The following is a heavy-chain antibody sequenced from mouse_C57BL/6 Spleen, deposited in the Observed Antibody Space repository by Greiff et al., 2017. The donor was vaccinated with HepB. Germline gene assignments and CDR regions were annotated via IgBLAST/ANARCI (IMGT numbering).Heavy chain of an antibody. CDR3: ARDYGSSGVGYFDY. D-gene: IGHD1-1*01. V-gene: IGHV5-4*01. J-gene: IGHJ2*01. Sequence: EVQGVESGGGLVKPGGSLKLSCAASGFTFSSYAMSWVRQTPEKRLEWVATISDGGSYTYYPDNVKGRFTISRDNAKNNLYLQMSHLKSEDTAMYYCARDYGSSGVGYFDYWGQGTTLTVSS. CDR1: GFTFSSYA. CDR2: ISDGGSYT.